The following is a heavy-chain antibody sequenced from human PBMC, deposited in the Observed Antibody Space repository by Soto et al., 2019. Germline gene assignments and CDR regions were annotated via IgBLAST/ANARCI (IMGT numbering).Heavy chain of an antibody. D-gene: IGHD6-6*01. J-gene: IGHJ6*02. CDR2: ISTYNGNT. V-gene: IGHV1-18*01. CDR1: GYSFITYG. CDR3: ARDRPTSSIPARDYCYAMDV. Sequence: ASVKVSCKASGYSFITYGISWVRQAPGQGLEWMGWISTYNGNTNYAQKLQGRITMTTDTSTTTGYMELRSLRSDDTAVYYCARDRPTSSIPARDYCYAMDVWGQGTTVTVSS.